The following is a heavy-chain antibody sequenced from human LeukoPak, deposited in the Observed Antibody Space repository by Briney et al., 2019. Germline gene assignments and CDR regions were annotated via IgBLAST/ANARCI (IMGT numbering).Heavy chain of an antibody. CDR3: ARARGSGYPDAFDI. CDR1: GFTFRSYG. CDR2: ISSSSSYI. D-gene: IGHD3-22*01. Sequence: GGSLRLSCAASGFTFRSYGMHWVRQAPGKGLEWVSSISSSSSYIYYADSVKGRFTISRDNAKNSLYLQMNSLRAEDTAVYYCARARGSGYPDAFDIWGQGTMVTVSS. J-gene: IGHJ3*02. V-gene: IGHV3-21*01.